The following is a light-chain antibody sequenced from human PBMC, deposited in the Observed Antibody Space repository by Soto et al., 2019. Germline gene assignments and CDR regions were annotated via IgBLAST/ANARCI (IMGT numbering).Light chain of an antibody. CDR3: QQYNNYPRT. CDR2: DAS. Sequence: DIQMTQSPSTLSASVGDRVTITCRASRSISNWLAWYQQRPGIAPKLLIFDASILQSGVPSRFSGSGSGTEFTLSISRLQTDDFATYYCQQYNNYPRTFGQGTKVDIK. CDR1: RSISNW. V-gene: IGKV1-5*01. J-gene: IGKJ1*01.